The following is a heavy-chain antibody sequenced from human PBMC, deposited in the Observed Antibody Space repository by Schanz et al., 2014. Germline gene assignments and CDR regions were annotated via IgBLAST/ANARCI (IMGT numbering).Heavy chain of an antibody. J-gene: IGHJ4*02. Sequence: EADLVESGGGLIQRGESLRLSCSASGFSFSSYSMNWVRQAPGKGLEWVSSISSSSSYIYYADSVKGRFTISRDNAKNSLFLQMNSLRADDTAVYYCAKGLYYDNTGGGFDYWGQGTLVTVSS. CDR3: AKGLYYDNTGGGFDY. V-gene: IGHV3-21*04. CDR2: ISSSSSYI. CDR1: GFSFSSYS. D-gene: IGHD3-16*01.